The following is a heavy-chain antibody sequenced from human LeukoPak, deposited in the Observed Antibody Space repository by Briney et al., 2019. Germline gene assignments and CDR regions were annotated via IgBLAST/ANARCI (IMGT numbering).Heavy chain of an antibody. CDR2: IYHSGST. CDR1: GGSISSSNW. J-gene: IGHJ3*02. V-gene: IGHV4-4*02. CDR3: ASSVTAAAGTFALDI. D-gene: IGHD6-13*01. Sequence: PSETLSLTCAVSGGSISSSNWWSWVRQPPGKGLEWIGEIYHSGSTNYNPSLKSRVTISVDKSKNQFSLKLSSVTAADTAVYYCASSVTAAAGTFALDIWGQGTMVTVSS.